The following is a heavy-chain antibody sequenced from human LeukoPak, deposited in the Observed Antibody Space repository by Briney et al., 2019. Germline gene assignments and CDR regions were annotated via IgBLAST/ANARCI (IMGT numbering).Heavy chain of an antibody. CDR2: SNPSDSYT. CDR1: GYNFISYW. CDR3: ARLTAAGGYYFDD. Sequence: GESLKISCKGSGYNFISYWISWVRQMPGKGLEWMGSSNPSDSYTNYSPSFQGHVTISADKSISAAYLQWSSLEASDTAMYYCARLTAAGGYYFDDWGQGTLVTVSS. V-gene: IGHV5-10-1*01. J-gene: IGHJ4*02. D-gene: IGHD6-13*01.